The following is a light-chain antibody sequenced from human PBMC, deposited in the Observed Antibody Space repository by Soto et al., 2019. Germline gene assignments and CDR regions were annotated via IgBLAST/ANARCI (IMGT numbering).Light chain of an antibody. Sequence: DIQLTQSPSSLSASVGDRVTITCRASQSISFYLNWYQQKPGNAPKVLIYAASNLQGGVPSRFSGRGSGTDFTLIISSLQPEDFASYYCQQTYSVPLTFGGGTKVDIK. V-gene: IGKV1-39*01. CDR3: QQTYSVPLT. CDR1: QSISFY. J-gene: IGKJ4*01. CDR2: AAS.